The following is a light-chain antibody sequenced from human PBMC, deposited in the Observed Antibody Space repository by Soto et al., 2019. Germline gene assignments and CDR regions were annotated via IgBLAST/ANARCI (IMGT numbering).Light chain of an antibody. V-gene: IGKV3-11*01. CDR1: QSVSSY. CDR3: QQSSISWT. Sequence: EIVLSQSPATLSLPPLEIATLSCRASQSVSSYLAWYQQKPGQAPRLLIYDASNRATGIPARFSGSGSGTDFTLTIISLETEDFAVYYCQQSSISWTFGQGTKVDI. J-gene: IGKJ1*01. CDR2: DAS.